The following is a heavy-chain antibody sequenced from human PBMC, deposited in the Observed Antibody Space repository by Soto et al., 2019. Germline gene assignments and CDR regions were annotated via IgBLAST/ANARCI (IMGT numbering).Heavy chain of an antibody. Sequence: ASVKVSCKASGYPFTSYGISCERKATGQGLEWMGGISAYNGNTNYAQNLQVRVTMTTDTTTRTAYMELRXLRADDTAVYYCARDLSGVGYRENPTLDYGGQGTLVTVSS. CDR2: ISAYNGNT. CDR1: GYPFTSYG. CDR3: ARDLSGVGYRENPTLDY. V-gene: IGHV1-18*01. J-gene: IGHJ4*02. D-gene: IGHD6-25*01.